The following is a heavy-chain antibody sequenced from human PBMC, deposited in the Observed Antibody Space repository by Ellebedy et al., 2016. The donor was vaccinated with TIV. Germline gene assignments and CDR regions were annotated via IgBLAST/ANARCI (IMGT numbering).Heavy chain of an antibody. V-gene: IGHV4-4*02. D-gene: IGHD4-17*01. CDR3: ARGAVYGDYGNAFDI. CDR2: IYHSGST. J-gene: IGHJ3*02. CDR1: GGSISSSNW. Sequence: MPSETLSLTCAVSGGSISSSNWWSWVRQPPGKGLEWIGEIYHSGSTNYNPSLKSRVTISVDKSKNQFSLKLSSVTAADTAVYYCARGAVYGDYGNAFDIWGQGTMVTVSS.